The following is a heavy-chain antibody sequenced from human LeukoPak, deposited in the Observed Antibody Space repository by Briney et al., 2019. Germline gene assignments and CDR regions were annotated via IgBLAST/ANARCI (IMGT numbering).Heavy chain of an antibody. CDR2: INGGGGST. CDR3: AKPAKTDYADY. Sequence: GGTLRLSCAASGFTFSNYAMNWVRQAPGKGLEWVSSINGGGGSTYYADSVKGRFTISRDNSKNTLYLQMNSLRAEDTAVYYCAKPAKTDYADYWGQGTLVTVSS. V-gene: IGHV3-23*01. D-gene: IGHD1-14*01. J-gene: IGHJ4*02. CDR1: GFTFSNYA.